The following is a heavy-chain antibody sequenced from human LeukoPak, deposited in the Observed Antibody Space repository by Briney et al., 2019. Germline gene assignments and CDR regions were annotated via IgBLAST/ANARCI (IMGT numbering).Heavy chain of an antibody. Sequence: SETLSLTCTVSGGSISSYYWSWIRQPPGKGLEWIGYIYYSGSTNYNPSLKSRVTISVDTSKNQFSLKLSSVTAADTAVYYCARDNVRRYYGMDVWGQGTTVTVSS. CDR1: GGSISSYY. D-gene: IGHD4-17*01. CDR2: IYYSGST. CDR3: ARDNVRRYYGMDV. J-gene: IGHJ6*02. V-gene: IGHV4-59*01.